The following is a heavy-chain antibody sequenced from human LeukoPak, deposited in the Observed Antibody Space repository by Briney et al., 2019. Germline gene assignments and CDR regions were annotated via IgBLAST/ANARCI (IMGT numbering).Heavy chain of an antibody. CDR3: ARRYSYGYVGIVNWFDP. CDR2: INHSGST. V-gene: IGHV4-34*01. Sequence: PSKTLSLTCAVYGGSFSGYYWSWIRQPPGKGLEWIGEINHSGSTNYNPSLKSRITISVDTSKSQFSLKLSSVTAADTAVYYCARRYSYGYVGIVNWFDPWGQGTLVTVSS. D-gene: IGHD5-18*01. CDR1: GGSFSGYY. J-gene: IGHJ5*02.